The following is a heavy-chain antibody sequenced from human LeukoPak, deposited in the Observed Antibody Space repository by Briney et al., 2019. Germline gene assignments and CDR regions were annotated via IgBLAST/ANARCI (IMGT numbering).Heavy chain of an antibody. D-gene: IGHD6-13*01. CDR3: ARRQKGAAGINWFDP. J-gene: IGHJ5*02. CDR1: GGSISSSSYY. Sequence: SETLSLTCTVSGGSISSSSYYWGWIRQPPGKGLEWIGSIYYSGSTYYNPSLKSRVTISVDTSKNQFSLKLSSVTAADTAVYYCARRQKGAAGINWFDPWGQGTLVTVSS. CDR2: IYYSGST. V-gene: IGHV4-39*07.